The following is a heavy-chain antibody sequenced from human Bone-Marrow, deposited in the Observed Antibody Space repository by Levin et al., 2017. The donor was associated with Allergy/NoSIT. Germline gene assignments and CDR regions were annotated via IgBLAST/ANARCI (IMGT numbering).Heavy chain of an antibody. J-gene: IGHJ4*02. Sequence: GESLKISCAASGFTFSASAMHWVRQASGKGLEWVGRIRSKGNSYATAYAASVQGRFTISRDDSKNTAYLQMDTLKAEDTAVYYCTRHLSDYWGQGTLVTVSS. CDR1: GFTFSASA. CDR3: TRHLSDY. CDR2: IRSKGNSYAT. V-gene: IGHV3-73*01.